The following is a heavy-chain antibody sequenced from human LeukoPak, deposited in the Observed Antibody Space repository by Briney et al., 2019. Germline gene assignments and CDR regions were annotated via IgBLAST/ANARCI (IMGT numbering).Heavy chain of an antibody. J-gene: IGHJ4*02. CDR1: GFTFSGST. V-gene: IGHV3-73*01. CDR2: IRSKTSSYAT. CDR3: TVNYCSGGSCYML. D-gene: IGHD2-15*01. Sequence: PGGSLRLSCAASGFTFSGSTMHWVRQASGKGLEWVGRIRSKTSSYATAYTASVKGRFTISRDDSKNTAYLQMNSLKTGDTAVYYCTVNYCSGGSCYMLWGQGTLVTVSS.